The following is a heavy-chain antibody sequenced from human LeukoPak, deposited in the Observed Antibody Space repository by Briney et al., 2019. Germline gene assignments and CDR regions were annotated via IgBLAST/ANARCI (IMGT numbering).Heavy chain of an antibody. D-gene: IGHD6-19*01. CDR1: GFAVNGIH. J-gene: IGHJ4*02. CDR3: ARDLAGALDF. V-gene: IGHV3-66*01. Sequence: GGSLRLSCAASGFAVNGIHMSWLRQPPGKGLEWVSVFYCGGGIYYADSVRGRFTISRDNSKNTLYLQMNGLRGEDTAKYYCARDLAGALDFWGQGTVVTVSS. CDR2: FYCGGGI.